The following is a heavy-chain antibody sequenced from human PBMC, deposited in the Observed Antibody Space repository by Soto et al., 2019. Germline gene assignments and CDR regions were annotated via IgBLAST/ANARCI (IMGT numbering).Heavy chain of an antibody. V-gene: IGHV1-46*03. J-gene: IGHJ3*02. D-gene: IGHD6-19*01. CDR2: INPSGGST. CDR1: GYTFTSYY. CDR3: ARGGYSSGWNGDAFDI. Sequence: ASVKVSCKASGYTFTSYYMHWVRQAPGQGLEWMGIINPSGGSTSNAQKFQGRVTMTRDTSTSTVYMELSSLRSEDTAVYYCARGGYSSGWNGDAFDIWGQGTMVTVSS.